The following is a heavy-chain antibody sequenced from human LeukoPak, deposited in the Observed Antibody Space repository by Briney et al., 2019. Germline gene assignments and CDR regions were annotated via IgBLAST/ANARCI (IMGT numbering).Heavy chain of an antibody. CDR2: INSDGSST. CDR3: AREFSVADHYYYYGMVV. D-gene: IGHD6-19*01. J-gene: IGHJ6*02. V-gene: IGHV3-74*01. CDR1: GFTFSSYW. Sequence: PGGSLRLSCAASGFTFSSYWMHWVGHAPGKGLVWVSRINSDGSSTNYADPVNRRFTLSRYNAKITLYLQMNSLRAEDTAVYYCAREFSVADHYYYYGMVVWGQGTTVTVSS.